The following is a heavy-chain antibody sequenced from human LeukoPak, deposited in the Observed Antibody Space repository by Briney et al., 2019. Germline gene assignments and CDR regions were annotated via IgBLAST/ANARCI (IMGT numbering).Heavy chain of an antibody. Sequence: GGSLRLSCAASGFTFSSYEMNWVRQAPGKGLESVAFIRYDGSNKYYADSVKGRFTVSRDNSKNTLYLQMKSLRAEDTAVYYCAKGGGYEAQYYYYYLDVWGKGTTVTISS. CDR3: AKGGGYEAQYYYYYLDV. CDR1: GFTFSSYE. D-gene: IGHD5-12*01. CDR2: IRYDGSNK. V-gene: IGHV3-30*02. J-gene: IGHJ6*03.